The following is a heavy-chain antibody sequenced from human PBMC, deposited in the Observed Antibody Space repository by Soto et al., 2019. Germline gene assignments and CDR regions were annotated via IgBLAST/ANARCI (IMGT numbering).Heavy chain of an antibody. CDR3: ASGYSSSSYYYHGMDV. CDR1: GGSVSSGSYY. CDR2: IYYSGST. D-gene: IGHD6-6*01. J-gene: IGHJ6*02. Sequence: SETLSLTCTVSGGSVSSGSYYWSWIRQPPGKGLEWIGYIYYSGSTNYNPSLKSRVTISVDTSKNQFSLKLSSVTAADTAVYYCASGYSSSSYYYHGMDVWGQGTTVTVSS. V-gene: IGHV4-61*01.